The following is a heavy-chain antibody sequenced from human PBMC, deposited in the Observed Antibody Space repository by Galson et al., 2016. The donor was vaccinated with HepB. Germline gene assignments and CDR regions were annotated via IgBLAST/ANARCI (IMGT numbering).Heavy chain of an antibody. V-gene: IGHV4-4*07. D-gene: IGHD3-16*01. CDR1: GGSISGYY. J-gene: IGHJ6*03. CDR2: IYGTENI. CDR3: ARGAPLGDYYHYMDV. Sequence: SETLSLTCTVSGGSISGYYWTWIRQSAGGGLEWLGRIYGTENIRDNPALGSRASMPLDMSKSQISLEVRSVTAADTAVYYCARGAPLGDYYHYMDVWGKGTSVTVSS.